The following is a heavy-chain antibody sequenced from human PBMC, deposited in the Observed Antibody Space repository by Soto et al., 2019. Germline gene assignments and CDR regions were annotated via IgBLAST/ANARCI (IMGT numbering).Heavy chain of an antibody. CDR1: GGSFSGYY. CDR3: ARGHDFWSGYQFHPLYFDY. J-gene: IGHJ4*02. Sequence: QVQLQQWGAGLLKPSETLSLTCAVYGGSFSGYYWSWLRQPPGKGLEWIGEINHSGSTNYNPSLKRRVTISGDTSKNQFSLKLSSVTAAETAVYYCARGHDFWSGYQFHPLYFDYWGQGTLVTVSS. CDR2: INHSGST. V-gene: IGHV4-34*01. D-gene: IGHD3-3*01.